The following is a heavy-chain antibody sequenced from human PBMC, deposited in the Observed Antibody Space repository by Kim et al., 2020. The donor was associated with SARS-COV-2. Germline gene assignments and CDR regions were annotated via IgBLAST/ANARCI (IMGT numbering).Heavy chain of an antibody. V-gene: IGHV1-46*01. CDR1: GYTFTSYY. Sequence: ASVKVSCKASGYTFTSYYMHWVRQAPGQGLEWMGIINPSGGSTSYAQKFQGRVTMTRDTSTSTVYMELSSLRSEDTAVYYCARDWHYYDSSGYPKGFQHWGQGTLVTVSS. CDR3: ARDWHYYDSSGYPKGFQH. CDR2: INPSGGST. J-gene: IGHJ1*01. D-gene: IGHD3-22*01.